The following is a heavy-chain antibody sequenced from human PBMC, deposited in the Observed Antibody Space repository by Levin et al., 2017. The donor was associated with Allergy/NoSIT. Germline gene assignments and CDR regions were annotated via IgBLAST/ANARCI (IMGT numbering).Heavy chain of an antibody. J-gene: IGHJ3*02. V-gene: IGHV4-4*02. Sequence: PSETLSLTCAVSGGSISSSNWWSWVRQPPGKGLEWIGEIYHSGSTNYNPSLKSRVTISVDKSKNQFSLKLSSGTAADTAVYYCARDKGGEQQLVRGRYAFDIWGQGTMVTVSS. CDR3: ARDKGGEQQLVRGRYAFDI. CDR2: IYHSGST. CDR1: GGSISSSNW. D-gene: IGHD6-13*01.